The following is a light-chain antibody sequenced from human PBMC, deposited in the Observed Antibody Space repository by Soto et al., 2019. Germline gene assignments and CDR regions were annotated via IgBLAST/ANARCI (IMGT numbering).Light chain of an antibody. Sequence: QSVLTQPASVSGSPGQSITISCTGTSNDVGGYNYVSWYQQHPGKAPKLMIYEVSNRPSGVSNRFSGSKSGNTASLTISGLQAEEEADYYCSSYTNSNTQVFGGGTKLTVL. J-gene: IGLJ3*02. CDR3: SSYTNSNTQV. V-gene: IGLV2-14*01. CDR1: SNDVGGYNY. CDR2: EVS.